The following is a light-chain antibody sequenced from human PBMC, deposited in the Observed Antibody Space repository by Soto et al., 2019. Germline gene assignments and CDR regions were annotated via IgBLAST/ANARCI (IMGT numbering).Light chain of an antibody. V-gene: IGKV3-11*01. Sequence: EIVLTQSPATLSLSPGERATLSCRASQSVGSYLAWFQQTLGQAPMLLIYDASNRATGIPARFSGSGSGTDFTLTISNQEPEDFAVYYCQQRSNWPPSLTFGGGTKVEIK. CDR3: QQRSNWPPSLT. CDR2: DAS. J-gene: IGKJ4*01. CDR1: QSVGSY.